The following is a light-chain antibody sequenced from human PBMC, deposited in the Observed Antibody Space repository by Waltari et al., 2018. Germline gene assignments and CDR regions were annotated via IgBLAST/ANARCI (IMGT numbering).Light chain of an antibody. Sequence: EIVLTQSPGTLPLSPGERATLSCRASQSVSSSYLAWYQQKPGQAPRLLIYGASSRATGIPDRFSGSGSGTDFTLTISRLEPEDFAVYYCQQYGSSPPMYTFGQGTKLEI. CDR3: QQYGSSPPMYT. J-gene: IGKJ2*01. CDR1: QSVSSSY. CDR2: GAS. V-gene: IGKV3-20*01.